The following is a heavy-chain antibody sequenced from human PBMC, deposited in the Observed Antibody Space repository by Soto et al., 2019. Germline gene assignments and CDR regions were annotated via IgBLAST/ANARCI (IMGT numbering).Heavy chain of an antibody. CDR3: AKDGAPRYCTRSSCHPAGAY. CDR1: GFTFSNYG. D-gene: IGHD2-15*01. Sequence: GGSLRLSCAGSGFTFSNYGLHWVRQAPGKGPEWVAAISYDGSNEYYADSVKGRFTISRDKSKNMLYLQMDSLRPEDTAVYYCAKDGAPRYCTRSSCHPAGAYWGQGT. V-gene: IGHV3-30*18. J-gene: IGHJ4*02. CDR2: ISYDGSNE.